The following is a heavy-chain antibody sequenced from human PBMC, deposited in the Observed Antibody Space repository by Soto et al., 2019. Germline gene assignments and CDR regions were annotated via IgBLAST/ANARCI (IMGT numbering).Heavy chain of an antibody. V-gene: IGHV4-31*03. CDR2: IYYSGST. J-gene: IGHJ5*02. CDR3: ARASSVVVVAALFDP. D-gene: IGHD2-15*01. Sequence: SETLSLTCTVSGGSTSSGGYYWSWIRQHPGKGLEWIGYIYYSGSTYYNPSLKSRVTISVDTSKNQFSLKLSSVTAADTAVYYCARASSVVVVAALFDPWGQGTLVTVSS. CDR1: GGSTSSGGYY.